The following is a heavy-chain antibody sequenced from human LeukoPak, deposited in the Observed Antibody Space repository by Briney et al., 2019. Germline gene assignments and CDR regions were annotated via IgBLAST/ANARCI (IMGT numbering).Heavy chain of an antibody. CDR1: GYTFTSYY. D-gene: IGHD3-22*01. Sequence: ASVKVSCKASGYTFTSYYMQWVRQAPGQGLYGVGMINPSGGRTAYAQKLQGRVTITRGMSTTTVYMELSSLRSEDTAVYYCARENYYDSTGYKSDYWGQGTLVTVSS. V-gene: IGHV1-46*04. J-gene: IGHJ4*02. CDR2: INPSGGRT. CDR3: ARENYYDSTGYKSDY.